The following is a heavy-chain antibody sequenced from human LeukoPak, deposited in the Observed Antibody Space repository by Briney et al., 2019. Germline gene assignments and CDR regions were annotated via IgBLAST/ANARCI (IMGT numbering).Heavy chain of an antibody. CDR3: ARGIAVAGTTYDY. CDR2: IYYSGST. CDR1: GGSISSGGYY. V-gene: IGHV4-31*03. J-gene: IGHJ4*02. Sequence: SETLSLTCTVSGGSISSGGYYWSWIRQHPGKGLEWIGYIYYSGSTYYNPSLKSRVTISVDTSKNQFSLKLSSVTAADTAVYYCARGIAVAGTTYDYWGQGTLVTVSS. D-gene: IGHD6-19*01.